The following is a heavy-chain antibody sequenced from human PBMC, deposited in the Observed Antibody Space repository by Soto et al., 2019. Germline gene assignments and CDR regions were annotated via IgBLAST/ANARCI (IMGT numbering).Heavy chain of an antibody. J-gene: IGHJ4*02. D-gene: IGHD1-26*01. CDR2: IIPILGIA. V-gene: IGHV1-69*02. CDR3: RLEGATKDYFDY. CDR1: GGTFSSYT. Sequence: ASVKVSCKASGGTFSSYTISWVRQAPGQGLEWMGRIIPILGIANYAQKFQGRVTITANKATSTAYMELSSLRSEDTAVYYCRLEGATKDYFDYWGQGTLVTVSS.